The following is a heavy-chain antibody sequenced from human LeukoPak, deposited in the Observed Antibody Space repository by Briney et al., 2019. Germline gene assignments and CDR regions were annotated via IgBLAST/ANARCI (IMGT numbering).Heavy chain of an antibody. J-gene: IGHJ6*03. V-gene: IGHV3-30*02. CDR1: GFTFSSYG. Sequence: GGSLRLSCAASGFTFSSYGMHWVRQAPGKGLEWVAFIRYDGSNKYYADSVKGRITISRDNSKNTLCVQMNSLRVEDTAVYCAKGGFVDIVAPITGEVDYHYYYMDVWGKGTTVTISS. CDR3: AKGGFVDIVAPITGEVDYHYYYMDV. D-gene: IGHD5-12*01. CDR2: IRYDGSNK.